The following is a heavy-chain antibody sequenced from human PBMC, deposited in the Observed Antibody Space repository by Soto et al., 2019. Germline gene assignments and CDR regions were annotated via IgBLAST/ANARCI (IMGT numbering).Heavy chain of an antibody. CDR1: GFTSSTYA. V-gene: IGHV3-23*01. Sequence: DVQLLESGGGLVQPGGSLRLSCAASGFTSSTYALNWVRQAPGKGLEWVSTISESGGHTYYADSVKGRFTISRDKSKNTLSLLMNSLRADDTAVYYCAKSDGCGGGACYTGTYYYFDFWGRGTLVTVSS. CDR2: ISESGGHT. CDR3: AKSDGCGGGACYTGTYYYFDF. J-gene: IGHJ2*01. D-gene: IGHD2-21*02.